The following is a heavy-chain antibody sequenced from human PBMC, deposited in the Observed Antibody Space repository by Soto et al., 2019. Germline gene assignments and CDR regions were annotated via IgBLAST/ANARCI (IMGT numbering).Heavy chain of an antibody. CDR1: GYTVTSYG. V-gene: IGHV1-18*01. CDR2: ISAYNGNT. D-gene: IGHD2-15*01. J-gene: IGHJ6*03. Sequence: QVQLVQSGAEVKKPGASVKVSCKASGYTVTSYGISWVRQAPGQGLEWMGWISAYNGNTNYAQKLQGRVTMTTDTSTSTAYMELRSLRSDETAVYYCARGYCSGGSFYSNYYYYMDVWGKGTTVTVSS. CDR3: ARGYCSGGSFYSNYYYYMDV.